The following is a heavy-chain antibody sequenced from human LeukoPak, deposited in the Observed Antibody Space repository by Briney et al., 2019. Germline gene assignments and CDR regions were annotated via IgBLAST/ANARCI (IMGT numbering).Heavy chain of an antibody. J-gene: IGHJ4*02. D-gene: IGHD5-24*01. CDR2: ISGSGGST. CDR3: AKSSDGFKLYAADY. CDR1: GFTFSSYA. Sequence: PGGSPRFSCAASGFTFSSYAMSWVRQAPGKGLEWVSAISGSGGSTYYADSVKGRFTISRDNSKNTLYLQMNSLRAEDTAVYYCAKSSDGFKLYAADYWGQGTLVTVSS. V-gene: IGHV3-23*01.